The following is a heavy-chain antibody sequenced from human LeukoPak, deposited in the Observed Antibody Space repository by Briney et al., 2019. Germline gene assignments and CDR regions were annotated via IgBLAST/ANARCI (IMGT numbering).Heavy chain of an antibody. CDR1: GFTFSSYA. J-gene: IGHJ6*03. CDR2: ISGSGDNT. V-gene: IGHV3-23*01. D-gene: IGHD4-17*01. Sequence: GGSLRLSCAASGFTFSSYAINWVRQAPGKGLEWVSEISGSGDNTYYADSVKGRFTISRDNSKNTLYLQMNSLKTEDTAVYYCTTSYYYYMDVWGKGTTVTISS. CDR3: TTSYYYYMDV.